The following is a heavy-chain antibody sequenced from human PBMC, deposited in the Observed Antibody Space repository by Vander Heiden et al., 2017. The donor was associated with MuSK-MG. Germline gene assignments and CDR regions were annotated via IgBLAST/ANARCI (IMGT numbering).Heavy chain of an antibody. CDR1: GYSISRGYY. CDR2: IYHSGST. Sequence: QVQLQESGPGLVKPSETLSLTCAVSGYSISRGYYWGWIRQPPGTGLEWIGSIYHSGSTYYNPSLKSRVTISVDTSKNQFSLKLSSVTAADTAVYYCARQSHRITIFGVVIRDYWGQGTLVTVSS. V-gene: IGHV4-38-2*01. D-gene: IGHD3-3*01. CDR3: ARQSHRITIFGVVIRDY. J-gene: IGHJ4*02.